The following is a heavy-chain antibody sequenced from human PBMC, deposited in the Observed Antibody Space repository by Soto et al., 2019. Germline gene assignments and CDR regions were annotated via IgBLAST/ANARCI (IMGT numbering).Heavy chain of an antibody. CDR1: GGSVNSGDNY. Sequence: PSETMSLTCIVSGGSVNSGDNYWSWIRQRPGNGLEWIGYIYYTGNTYYNPSLKSRVALTVDTSKPQFSLKLRSVTAADTAVYYCARRNRYCTNGVCIYYYYGMDVWGQGTTVTVSS. J-gene: IGHJ6*02. D-gene: IGHD2-8*01. CDR3: ARRNRYCTNGVCIYYYYGMDV. CDR2: IYYTGNT. V-gene: IGHV4-31*03.